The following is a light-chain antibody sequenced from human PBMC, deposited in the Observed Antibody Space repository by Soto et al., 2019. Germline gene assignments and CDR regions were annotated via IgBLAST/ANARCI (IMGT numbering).Light chain of an antibody. J-gene: IGLJ1*01. V-gene: IGLV2-14*01. CDR1: RSDVGAYNY. CDR2: AVT. CDR3: SSFTSRFTFV. Sequence: QSALTRPAAVSGSPGQSIAISCTGTRSDVGAYNYVSWYQQHPGKAPKLMISAVTNRPSGVSDRFSGSKSGNTASLTISGLQAEDEADYYCSSFTSRFTFVFGTGTKLTV.